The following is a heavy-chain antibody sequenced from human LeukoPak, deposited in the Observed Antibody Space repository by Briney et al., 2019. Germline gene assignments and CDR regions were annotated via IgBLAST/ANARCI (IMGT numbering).Heavy chain of an antibody. Sequence: PSETLSLTCAVYGGSFTGYYLSWIRQSPGKGLQWIAEVNHRGDTNYNPSVKGRVTISVDTSKNQFSLKVTSLTAADTAVYYCARGPTISETGYFDYWGQGTLVTVSS. CDR3: ARGPTISETGYFDY. J-gene: IGHJ4*03. CDR2: VNHRGDT. V-gene: IGHV4-34*01. D-gene: IGHD1-1*01. CDR1: GGSFTGYY.